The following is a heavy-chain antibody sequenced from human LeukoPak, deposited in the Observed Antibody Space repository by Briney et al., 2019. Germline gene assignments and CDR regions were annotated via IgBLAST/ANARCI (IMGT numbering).Heavy chain of an antibody. D-gene: IGHD3-9*01. CDR2: ITQSGYT. Sequence: SETLSLTCAVYGGSFSGYYWNWIRQPPGKGLEWIGEITQSGYTYDNPSLKGRVTISVDTSKNQFSRKLSSVTAADTAVYYCARVSILTGYYYFDYWGQGTLVTVSS. V-gene: IGHV4-34*01. J-gene: IGHJ4*02. CDR3: ARVSILTGYYYFDY. CDR1: GGSFSGYY.